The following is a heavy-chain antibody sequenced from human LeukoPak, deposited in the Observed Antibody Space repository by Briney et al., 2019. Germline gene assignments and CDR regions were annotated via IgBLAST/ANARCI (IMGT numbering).Heavy chain of an antibody. CDR2: INPNSGGT. V-gene: IGHV1-2*02. CDR1: GYTFTGYY. Sequence: GASVKVSCKASGYTFTGYYMHWVRQAPGQGLEWMGWINPNSGGTNYAQKFQGRVTMTRDTSISTAYMELSRLRSDGTAVYYCARVSSGYDSLDAFDIWGQGTMVTVSS. CDR3: ARVSSGYDSLDAFDI. D-gene: IGHD5-12*01. J-gene: IGHJ3*02.